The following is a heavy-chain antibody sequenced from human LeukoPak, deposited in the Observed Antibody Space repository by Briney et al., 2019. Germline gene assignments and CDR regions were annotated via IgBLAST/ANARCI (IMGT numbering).Heavy chain of an antibody. CDR1: GYTLTELS. CDR3: AKTGDYCSGGSCYSGGSDY. CDR2: FDPENGET. Sequence: ASVKVSCKVSGYTLTELSMHWVRQAPGKGLEWMGGFDPENGETIYAQKFQGRVTMTEDTSTDTAYMELSSLRSEDTALYYCAKTGDYCSGGSCYSGGSDYWGQGTLVTVSS. V-gene: IGHV1-24*01. J-gene: IGHJ4*02. D-gene: IGHD2-15*01.